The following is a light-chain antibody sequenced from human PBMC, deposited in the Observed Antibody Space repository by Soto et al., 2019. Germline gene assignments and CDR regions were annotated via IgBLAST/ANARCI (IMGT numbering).Light chain of an antibody. CDR3: QQSYNIPPT. J-gene: IGKJ5*01. CDR1: QSISSSY. CDR2: GAS. V-gene: IGKV3-20*01. Sequence: EIVLTQSPGTLSLSPGERATLSCRASQSISSSYLAWYQQKPGQAPRLLIYGASSRATGIPDRFSGSGSGTDFALTITSLQPEDFAIYFCQQSYNIPPTFGQGTRLEIK.